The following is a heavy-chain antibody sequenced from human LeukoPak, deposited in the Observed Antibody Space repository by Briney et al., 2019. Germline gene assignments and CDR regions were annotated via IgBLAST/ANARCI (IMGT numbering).Heavy chain of an antibody. CDR3: ARQNYGDYAGQFDY. Sequence: GASVKVSCKASGYTFTCYYMHWVRQAPGQGLEWMGWINPNSGGTNYAQKFQGRVTMTRDTSISTAYMELSRLRSDDTAVYYCARQNYGDYAGQFDYWGQGTLVTVSS. CDR2: INPNSGGT. D-gene: IGHD4-17*01. V-gene: IGHV1-2*02. CDR1: GYTFTCYY. J-gene: IGHJ4*02.